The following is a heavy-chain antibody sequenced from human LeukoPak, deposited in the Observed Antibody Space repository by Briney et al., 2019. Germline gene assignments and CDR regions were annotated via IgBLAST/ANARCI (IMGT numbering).Heavy chain of an antibody. CDR3: ARGEETFDY. CDR1: GCSISSYY. J-gene: IGHJ4*02. CDR2: IYYSGST. D-gene: IGHD1-26*01. V-gene: IGHV4-59*01. Sequence: SETLSLTCTVSGCSISSYYWSWIRQPPGKGLEWIGYIYYSGSTTYNPSLKCRVTIAVDTSKNQCSLKLSSVTAADTAVYYWARGEETFDYWGQGTPVTVSS.